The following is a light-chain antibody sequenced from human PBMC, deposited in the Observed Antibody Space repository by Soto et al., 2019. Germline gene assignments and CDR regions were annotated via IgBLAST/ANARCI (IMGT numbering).Light chain of an antibody. CDR3: QQSYSTPAWT. CDR1: QSISSY. Sequence: DFQIPQSPSSLSASVGDRVTITCRASQSISSYLNWYQQKPWKAPKLLIYAASSLQSGVPSRFSGSGSGTDFTLTISSLQPEDFATYYCQQSYSTPAWTFGQGTKVDI. V-gene: IGKV1-39*01. J-gene: IGKJ1*01. CDR2: AAS.